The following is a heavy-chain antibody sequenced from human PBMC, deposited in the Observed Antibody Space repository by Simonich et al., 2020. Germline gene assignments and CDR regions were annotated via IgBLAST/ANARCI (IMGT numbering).Heavy chain of an antibody. Sequence: QVQLVQSGAEVKKPGASVKVSSNASGYTFTGDYMHWVRQAPGQGLEWMGRVNPNRGGTTVAQQFQGRVTMTRDTSISTAYMELSRLRSADTAVYYCARVNYDSSGYYYAYYFDYWGQGTLVTVSS. CDR2: VNPNRGGT. V-gene: IGHV1-2*02. D-gene: IGHD3-22*01. J-gene: IGHJ4*02. CDR1: GYTFTGDY. CDR3: ARVNYDSSGYYYAYYFDY.